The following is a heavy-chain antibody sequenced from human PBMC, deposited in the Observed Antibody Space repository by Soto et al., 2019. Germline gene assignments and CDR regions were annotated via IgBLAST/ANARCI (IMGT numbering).Heavy chain of an antibody. CDR3: ARRVSTITIFGVVMAPYYYMDV. V-gene: IGHV4-39*01. D-gene: IGHD3-3*01. Sequence: SETLSLTCTVSGGSISTRSYYWGWIRQPPGKGQQWIASIYYSRNTYYNPSLKSRVTASVDTSKNQFSLKLSSVTAADTAVYYCARRVSTITIFGVVMAPYYYMDVWGKGTTVTVSS. CDR1: GGSISTRSYY. CDR2: IYYSRNT. J-gene: IGHJ6*03.